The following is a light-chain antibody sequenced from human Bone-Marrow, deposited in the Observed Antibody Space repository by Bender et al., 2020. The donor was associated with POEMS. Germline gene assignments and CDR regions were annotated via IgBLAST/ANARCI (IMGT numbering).Light chain of an antibody. V-gene: IGLV1-44*01. J-gene: IGLJ3*02. CDR2: NNS. Sequence: QSVLTQPPSASGTPGQRVTISCSGSSSKFGSYPVNWYQQLPGAAPKLVIFNNSQRPSGVPDRFSGSNSGTSASLAISGLLSDDEADFYCATWYDSLNVWVFGGGTKLTVL. CDR3: ATWYDSLNVWV. CDR1: SSKFGSYP.